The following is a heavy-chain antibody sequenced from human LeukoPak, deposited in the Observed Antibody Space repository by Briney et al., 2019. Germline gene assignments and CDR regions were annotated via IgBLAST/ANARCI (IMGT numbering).Heavy chain of an antibody. CDR3: ARGDYYDSSGTYGMDV. Sequence: SETLSLTCTVSGGSISGYYWSWIRQSPGKGLECIGYMYYSGNIDYNPSLKSRVTISADTSKNQFSLKLSSVTAADTAVYYCARGDYYDSSGTYGMDVWGQGTTVIVSS. V-gene: IGHV4-59*01. CDR2: MYYSGNI. J-gene: IGHJ6*02. D-gene: IGHD3-22*01. CDR1: GGSISGYY.